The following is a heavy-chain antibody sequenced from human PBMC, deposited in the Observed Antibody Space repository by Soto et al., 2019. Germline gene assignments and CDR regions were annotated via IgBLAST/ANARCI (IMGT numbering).Heavy chain of an antibody. Sequence: ISDYGGRRILQTTGKGLEWIGYIYYSGSTNYNPSLKSRVTISVDTSKNQFSLKLSSVTAADTAVYYCARRILTTVTSSAFDIWGQGTMVTVSS. CDR2: IYYSGST. D-gene: IGHD4-17*01. V-gene: IGHV4-59*08. CDR1: ISDYG. J-gene: IGHJ3*02. CDR3: ARRILTTVTSSAFDI.